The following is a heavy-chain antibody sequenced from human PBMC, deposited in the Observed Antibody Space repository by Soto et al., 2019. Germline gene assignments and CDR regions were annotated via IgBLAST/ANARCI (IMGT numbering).Heavy chain of an antibody. Sequence: GGSLRLSCVGSGFTFSNYGMHWVRQPPGKGLEWVALISDDGDKRYYADSVRGRLIISRDNSKDTLYLQMNSLGPDDTAVYFCAKARVRIVGANSFDYWGQGTPVTVS. V-gene: IGHV3-30*18. CDR3: AKARVRIVGANSFDY. CDR2: ISDDGDKR. CDR1: GFTFSNYG. D-gene: IGHD1-26*01. J-gene: IGHJ4*02.